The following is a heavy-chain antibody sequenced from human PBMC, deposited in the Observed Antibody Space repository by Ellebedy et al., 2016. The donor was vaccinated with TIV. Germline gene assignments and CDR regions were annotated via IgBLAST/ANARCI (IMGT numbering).Heavy chain of an antibody. CDR1: GFTFSSYW. CDR3: APNPHSGNYYTGDFGY. V-gene: IGHV3-74*01. J-gene: IGHJ4*02. Sequence: GESLKISCAVSGFTFSSYWMHWVRQAPGKGLVWVSRINSDGSITGYADSVKGRFTISRDNAKNLLYLQMDRLRAEDTAVYYCAPNPHSGNYYTGDFGYWGQGTLVTVSS. D-gene: IGHD1-26*01. CDR2: INSDGSIT.